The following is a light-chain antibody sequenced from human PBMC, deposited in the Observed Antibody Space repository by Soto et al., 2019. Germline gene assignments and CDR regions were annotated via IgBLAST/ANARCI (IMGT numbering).Light chain of an antibody. J-gene: IGLJ1*01. V-gene: IGLV2-11*01. Sequence: QSVLTQPRSVSGSPGQSVTISCTGASSDVGGYKYVSWYQQKPGKAPKLIIYGVSRWPSGVPNRFSGSKSGNRASLTIYGLPADDEGHYHCCSYAGGPEVFGTGTKVTVL. CDR2: GVS. CDR1: SSDVGGYKY. CDR3: CSYAGGPEV.